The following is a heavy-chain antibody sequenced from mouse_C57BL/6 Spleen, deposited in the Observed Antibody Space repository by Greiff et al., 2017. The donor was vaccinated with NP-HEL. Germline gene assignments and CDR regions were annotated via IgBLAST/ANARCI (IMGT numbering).Heavy chain of an antibody. D-gene: IGHD1-1*01. Sequence: EVQLVQSGGGLVQPGRSLRLSCATSGFTFSDFYMEWVRQAPGKGLEWIAASRNKANDYTTEYSVSVKGRLIVSRDTSQSMLYIQMTALRAEDSASYYCARDDNGSFGGWGKSPTVTVSS. V-gene: IGHV7-1*01. CDR1: GFTFSDFY. J-gene: IGHJ2*01. CDR3: ARDDNGSFGG. CDR2: SRNKANDYTT.